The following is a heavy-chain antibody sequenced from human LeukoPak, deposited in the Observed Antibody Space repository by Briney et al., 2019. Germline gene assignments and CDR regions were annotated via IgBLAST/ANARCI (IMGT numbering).Heavy chain of an antibody. Sequence: SETLSLTCAVYGGSFSGYYWSWIRQPPGKGLEWIGEINHSGSTNYNPSLKSRVTISVDTSKNQFSLKLSSVTAADTAVYYCARLLLTYYYHSSGYFFDYWGQGTLVTVSS. CDR2: INHSGST. J-gene: IGHJ4*02. CDR1: GGSFSGYY. CDR3: ARLLLTYYYHSSGYFFDY. V-gene: IGHV4-34*01. D-gene: IGHD3-22*01.